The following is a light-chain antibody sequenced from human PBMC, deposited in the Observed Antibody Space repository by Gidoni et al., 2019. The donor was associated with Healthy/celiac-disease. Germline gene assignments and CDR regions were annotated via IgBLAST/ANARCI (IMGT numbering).Light chain of an antibody. Sequence: DNQMTQDPSSLSASVGDRVTITCRASQSISSYLNWYQQKPGKAPKLLIYAASSLHRGVPSRFSGSGSWTDFTLPISSLHPEDFATYYCQQCYSTPLTFGGXTKVEIK. CDR2: AAS. CDR1: QSISSY. CDR3: QQCYSTPLT. V-gene: IGKV1-39*01. J-gene: IGKJ4*01.